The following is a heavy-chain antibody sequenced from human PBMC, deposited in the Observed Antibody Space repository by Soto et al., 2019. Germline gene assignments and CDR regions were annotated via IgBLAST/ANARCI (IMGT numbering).Heavy chain of an antibody. CDR2: LSGSGGNA. CDR3: AKDHLGWRTTGDVFDV. Sequence: GGSLRLSCAASGFTFSSYAMNWVRQAPGEGLQWVSVLSGSGGNAYYADSVKGRFTISRDNSKNTLYLQMNSLRAEDTAVYYCAKDHLGWRTTGDVFDVWGQGTMVTVSS. CDR1: GFTFSSYA. J-gene: IGHJ3*01. D-gene: IGHD4-17*01. V-gene: IGHV3-23*01.